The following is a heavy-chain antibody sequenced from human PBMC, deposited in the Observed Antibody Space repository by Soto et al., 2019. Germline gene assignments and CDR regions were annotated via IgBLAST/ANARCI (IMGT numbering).Heavy chain of an antibody. V-gene: IGHV1-18*04. J-gene: IGHJ4*02. CDR3: ARTLWFGELWDFDY. Sequence: GASVKVSCKASGYTFTSYGISWVRQAPGQGLEWMGWISGYNGTTNYAQKLQGRVTMTTDTSTSTAYMELRSLRSDDTAVYDCARTLWFGELWDFDYWGQGTLVTVS. CDR1: GYTFTSYG. D-gene: IGHD3-10*01. CDR2: ISGYNGTT.